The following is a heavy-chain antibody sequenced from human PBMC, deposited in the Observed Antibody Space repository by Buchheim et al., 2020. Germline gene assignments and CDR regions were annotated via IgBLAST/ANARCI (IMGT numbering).Heavy chain of an antibody. CDR1: GGTFSSYA. D-gene: IGHD3-9*01. J-gene: IGHJ6*02. Sequence: QVQPVQSGAEVKKPGSSVKVSCKASGGTFSSYAISWVRQAPGQGLEWMGGIIPIFGIANYAQKFQGRVTITADESTSTAYMELSSLRSEDTAVYYCARGFYYYDILTGYYATHYYYGMDVWGQGTT. CDR2: IIPIFGIA. V-gene: IGHV1-69*01. CDR3: ARGFYYYDILTGYYATHYYYGMDV.